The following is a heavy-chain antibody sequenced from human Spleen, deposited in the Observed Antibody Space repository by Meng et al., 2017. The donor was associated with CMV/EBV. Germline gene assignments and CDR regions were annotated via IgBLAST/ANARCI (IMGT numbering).Heavy chain of an antibody. J-gene: IGHJ6*02. CDR1: FTFNTYG. CDR3: AKTSGSRMGPYYSGMDV. Sequence: FTFNTYGRHGVRQAPGKGLEWVAFIRYDGSKTYYADSVKGRFTISRDNSKNTLYVQMNSLRVEDTAVYYCAKTSGSRMGPYYSGMDVWGQGTTVTVSS. V-gene: IGHV3-30*02. CDR2: IRYDGSKT. D-gene: IGHD1-26*01.